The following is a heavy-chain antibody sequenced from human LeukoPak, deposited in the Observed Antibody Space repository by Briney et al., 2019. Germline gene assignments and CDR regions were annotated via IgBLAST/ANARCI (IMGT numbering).Heavy chain of an antibody. V-gene: IGHV3-30*18. CDR2: ISYDGSNK. D-gene: IGHD2-2*01. Sequence: GGSLRLSCAASGFTFSSYGMHWVRQAPGKGLEWVADISYDGSNKYYADSVKGRCTISRENSKNTLYMQMNSLRAEDTAVYYCAKSRYCSSTSCSEPRLYYYNGMDVWGQGTTVTVSS. J-gene: IGHJ6*02. CDR3: AKSRYCSSTSCSEPRLYYYNGMDV. CDR1: GFTFSSYG.